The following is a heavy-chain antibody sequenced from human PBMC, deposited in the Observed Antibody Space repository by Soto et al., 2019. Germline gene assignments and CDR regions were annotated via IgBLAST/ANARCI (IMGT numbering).Heavy chain of an antibody. V-gene: IGHV4-34*01. Sequence: SETLSLTCVVYGGSFSRYYYTWIRQPPGKGLEWIGEINHSGSTNYNPSLKSRVTISVDTSTNQFSLTVSSVTAADTGVYYCSRDRRSPTTNYSCYYYSFDVCGQATTVTVSS. CDR1: GGSFSRYY. CDR2: INHSGST. D-gene: IGHD3-16*02. CDR3: SRDRRSPTTNYSCYYYSFDV. J-gene: IGHJ6*02.